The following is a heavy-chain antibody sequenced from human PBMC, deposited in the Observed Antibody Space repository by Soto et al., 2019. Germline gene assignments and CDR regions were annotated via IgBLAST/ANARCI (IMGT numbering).Heavy chain of an antibody. CDR3: ATRSREIGDYDAFDI. CDR1: GYTLTELS. V-gene: IGHV1-24*01. J-gene: IGHJ3*02. D-gene: IGHD3-10*01. CDR2: FDPEDGET. Sequence: QVQLVQSGAEVKKPGASVKVSCKVSGYTLTELSMHWVRQAPGKGLEWMGGFDPEDGETIYAQKFQGRVTRTEDTSTDTAYMELSSLRSEDTAVYYCATRSREIGDYDAFDIWGQGTMVTVSS.